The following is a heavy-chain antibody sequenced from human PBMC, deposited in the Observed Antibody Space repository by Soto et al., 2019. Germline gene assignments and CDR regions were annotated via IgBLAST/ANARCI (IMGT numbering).Heavy chain of an antibody. CDR1: GFTFSSFG. CDR3: ARVEAARQLDQ. J-gene: IGHJ4*02. D-gene: IGHD6-6*01. V-gene: IGHV3-33*01. Sequence: QVQLVEYGGGVVQPGRSLRLSCVASGFTFSSFGMHWVRQAPGKGLEWAALIWFDGSKTYYADSVKGRFTISRDNSKSTVFLKMDSLRAEDTAVYYCARVEAARQLDQWGQGTLVTVSS. CDR2: IWFDGSKT.